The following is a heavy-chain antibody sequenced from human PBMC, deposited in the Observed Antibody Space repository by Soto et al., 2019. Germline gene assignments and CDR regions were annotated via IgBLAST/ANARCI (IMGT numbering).Heavy chain of an antibody. Sequence: QLQLQESGSGLVKPSQTLSLTCAVSGGSISSGGYSWSWIRQPPGKGLEWIGYISHSGSSYYNPSLQSRVTISVDRSKNQFSLKLTSVTAADTAVYYCARIRYSGYWWYFDLWGRGTLVTVSS. CDR1: GGSISSGGYS. J-gene: IGHJ2*01. CDR3: ARIRYSGYWWYFDL. V-gene: IGHV4-30-2*01. CDR2: ISHSGSS. D-gene: IGHD5-12*01.